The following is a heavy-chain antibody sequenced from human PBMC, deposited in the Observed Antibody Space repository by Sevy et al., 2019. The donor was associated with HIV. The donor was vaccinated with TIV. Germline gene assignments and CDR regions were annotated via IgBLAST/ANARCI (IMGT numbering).Heavy chain of an antibody. CDR2: IDSGGQT. V-gene: IGHV3-53*01. Sequence: GGSLRLSCAASGFTVSSIYMSWVRQAPGKGLEWVSFIDSGGQTYHADSVKGRFTISRDNSKNTLYLQVTSLRAEDTAVYYCARDPGGPYDFWGQGTLVTVSS. J-gene: IGHJ4*02. CDR1: GFTVSSIY. D-gene: IGHD3-10*01. CDR3: ARDPGGPYDF.